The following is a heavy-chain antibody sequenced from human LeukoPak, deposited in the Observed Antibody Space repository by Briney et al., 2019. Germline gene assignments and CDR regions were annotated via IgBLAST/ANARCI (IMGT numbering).Heavy chain of an antibody. J-gene: IGHJ1*01. CDR2: ISSSSSTI. Sequence: GGSLRLSCAASGFTFSSYSMNWVRQAPGKGLEWVSYISSSSSTIYYADSVKGRFTISRDNAKNSLYLQMNSLRAEDTAVYYCARDGGLYDFWSGYQAYFQHWGQGTLVTVSS. D-gene: IGHD3-3*01. CDR1: GFTFSSYS. V-gene: IGHV3-48*04. CDR3: ARDGGLYDFWSGYQAYFQH.